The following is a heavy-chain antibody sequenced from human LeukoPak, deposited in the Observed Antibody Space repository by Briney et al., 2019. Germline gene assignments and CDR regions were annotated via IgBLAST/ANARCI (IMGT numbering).Heavy chain of an antibody. CDR1: GFTFSSYG. J-gene: IGHJ4*02. D-gene: IGHD3-3*01. V-gene: IGHV3-30*18. CDR2: ISYDGTNK. CDR3: AKDLNYDFWSGLGN. Sequence: PGGSLRLSCAVSGFTFSSYGMHWVRQAPGKGLEWMAVISYDGTNKYYADSVKGRFTISRDNSKNTLYLQMNSLRAEDTAVYHCAKDLNYDFWSGLGNWGQGTLGTVSS.